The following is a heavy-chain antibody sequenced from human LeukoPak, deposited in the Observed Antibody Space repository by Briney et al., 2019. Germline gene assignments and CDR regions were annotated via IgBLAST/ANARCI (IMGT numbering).Heavy chain of an antibody. CDR1: GFTFSTSR. Sequence: GGSLRLSCVASGFTFSTSRMDWVRQAPGKGLEWVANIKKDGSETYYVDSAKGRFTISRDNAKNSLYLQMDSLRVEDTAIYYCSKSLDYWGQGSLVTVSS. CDR2: IKKDGSET. CDR3: SKSLDY. J-gene: IGHJ4*02. V-gene: IGHV3-7*01.